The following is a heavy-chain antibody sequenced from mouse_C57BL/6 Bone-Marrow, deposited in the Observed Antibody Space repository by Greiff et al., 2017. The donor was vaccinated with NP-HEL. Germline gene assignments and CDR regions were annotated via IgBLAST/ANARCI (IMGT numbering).Heavy chain of an antibody. CDR1: GYTFTSYW. D-gene: IGHD1-1*01. CDR3: ARGRIDYYGSIGYFDV. V-gene: IGHV1-64*01. Sequence: VQLQQPGAELVKPGASVKLSCKASGYTFTSYWMHWVKQRPGQGLEWIGMIHPNSGSTNYNEKFKSKATLTVDKSSSTAYMQLSSLTSEDSAVYYCARGRIDYYGSIGYFDVWGTGTTVTVSS. CDR2: IHPNSGST. J-gene: IGHJ1*03.